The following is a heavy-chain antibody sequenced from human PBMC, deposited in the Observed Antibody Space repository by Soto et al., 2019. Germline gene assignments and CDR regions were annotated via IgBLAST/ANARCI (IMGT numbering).Heavy chain of an antibody. CDR1: GFTFSSYG. CDR3: AGERIVVVPAARYYYYYGMDV. J-gene: IGHJ6*02. CDR2: IWYDGSNK. V-gene: IGHV3-33*01. D-gene: IGHD2-2*01. Sequence: GGSLRLSCAASGFTFSSYGMHWVRQAPGKGLEWVAVIWYDGSNKYYADSVKGRFTISRDNSKNTLYLQMNGLRAGDTAVYYCAGERIVVVPAARYYYYYGMDVWGQGTTVTVSS.